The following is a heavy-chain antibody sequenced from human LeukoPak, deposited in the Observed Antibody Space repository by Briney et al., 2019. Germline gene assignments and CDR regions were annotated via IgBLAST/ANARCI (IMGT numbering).Heavy chain of an antibody. J-gene: IGHJ6*03. Sequence: PGGSLRLSRAASGFTFSIYSMNWVRQAPGKGLEWGSYISSSSSTIYYADSVKGRFTISRDNAKNSLYLQMNSLRAEDTAVYYCARGTSTTNYHYYMDVWGKGTTVTVSS. CDR1: GFTFSIYS. CDR3: ARGTSTTNYHYYMDV. D-gene: IGHD1-1*01. V-gene: IGHV3-48*01. CDR2: ISSSSSTI.